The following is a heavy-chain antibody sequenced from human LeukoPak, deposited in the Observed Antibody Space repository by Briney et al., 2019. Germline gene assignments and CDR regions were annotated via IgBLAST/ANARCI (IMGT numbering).Heavy chain of an antibody. CDR3: AKVEYCSGGSCYGSDY. CDR1: GFTFSSYA. J-gene: IGHJ4*02. D-gene: IGHD2-15*01. CDR2: LSGSSGST. Sequence: GGSLRLSCAASGFTFSSYAMSWVRQAPGKGLEWVSALSGSSGSTHYADSVKGRFTISRDNSKNTLYLQMDSLRAEDTAVYYCAKVEYCSGGSCYGSDYWGQGTLVTVSS. V-gene: IGHV3-23*01.